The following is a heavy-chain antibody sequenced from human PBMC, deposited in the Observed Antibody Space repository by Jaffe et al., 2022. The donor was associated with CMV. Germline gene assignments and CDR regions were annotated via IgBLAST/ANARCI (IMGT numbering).Heavy chain of an antibody. J-gene: IGHJ4*02. CDR3: AREAYGDYYFDY. Sequence: EVQVVESGGGLVKPGGSLRLSCAASGFTFSTYRMNWVRQAPGKGLEWVSCISHTGTYIYYADSVKGRFTISRDNARNSLYLQMNSLRADDTAVYYCAREAYGDYYFDYWGQGTLVTVSS. V-gene: IGHV3-21*01. CDR2: ISHTGTYI. CDR1: GFTFSTYR. D-gene: IGHD4-17*01.